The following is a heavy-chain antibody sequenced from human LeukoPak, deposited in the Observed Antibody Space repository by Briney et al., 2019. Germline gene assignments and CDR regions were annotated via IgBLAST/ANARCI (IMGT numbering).Heavy chain of an antibody. CDR2: IIPIFGTA. Sequence: SVKVSCKASGGTFSSYAISWVRQAPGQGLEWMGGIIPIFGTANYAQKFQGRVTITADESTSTAYMELSSLRSGDTAVYYCALRPISPSTVTDYFDYWGQGTLVTVSS. CDR3: ALRPISPSTVTDYFDY. D-gene: IGHD4-17*01. V-gene: IGHV1-69*01. J-gene: IGHJ4*02. CDR1: GGTFSSYA.